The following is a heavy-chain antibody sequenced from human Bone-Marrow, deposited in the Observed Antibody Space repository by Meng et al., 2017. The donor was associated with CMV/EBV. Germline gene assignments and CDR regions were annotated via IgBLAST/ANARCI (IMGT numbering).Heavy chain of an antibody. CDR2: ITASGGST. CDR3: AKGELLYYFDY. D-gene: IGHD1-26*01. J-gene: IGHJ4*02. Sequence: GESLKISCAVSGFTFSNYAMSWIRQAPGKGLEWVSAITASGGSTYYADSVKGRFTISRDNSKDTVSMQMNSLRAEDTAVYYCAKGELLYYFDYWGQGTLVTVSS. CDR1: GFTFSNYA. V-gene: IGHV3-23*01.